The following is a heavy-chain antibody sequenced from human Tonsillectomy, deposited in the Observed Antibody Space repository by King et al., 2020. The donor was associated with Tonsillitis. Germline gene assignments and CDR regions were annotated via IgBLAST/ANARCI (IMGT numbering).Heavy chain of an antibody. CDR3: AGCSISSCCYFDY. Sequence: QLQESGPGLVKPSQTLSLTCKVSGGSISSGAYYWSWIRQHPVKGLEWIGYIYNSGSTFYNPSLESRVSMSLDTSKNQFSLKLSSLTAADTAVYYCAGCSISSCCYFDYWGQGTLVTVS. J-gene: IGHJ4*02. CDR2: IYNSGST. V-gene: IGHV4-31*03. D-gene: IGHD2-2*01. CDR1: GGSISSGAYY.